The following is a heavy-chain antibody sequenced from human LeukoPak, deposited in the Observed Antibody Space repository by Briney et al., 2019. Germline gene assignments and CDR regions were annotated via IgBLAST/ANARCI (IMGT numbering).Heavy chain of an antibody. CDR2: INHSGST. CDR3: ARGRRGYFDWFYYYYGMDV. V-gene: IGHV4-34*01. J-gene: IGHJ6*02. D-gene: IGHD3-9*01. Sequence: SETLSLTCADYGGSFSGYYWSWIRQPPGKGLEWIGEINHSGSTNYNPSLKSRVTISVDTSKNLFSLKLSSVTAADTAVYYCARGRRGYFDWFYYYYGMDVWGQGTTVTVSS. CDR1: GGSFSGYY.